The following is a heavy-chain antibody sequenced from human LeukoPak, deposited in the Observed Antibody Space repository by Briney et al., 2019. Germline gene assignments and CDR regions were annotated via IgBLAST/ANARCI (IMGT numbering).Heavy chain of an antibody. CDR1: GGSISSSGYY. J-gene: IGHJ6*02. CDR3: ARHFSYYGMDV. CDR2: IYYSGST. Sequence: SETLSLTCTVSGGSISSSGYYWGWIRQPPGKGLEWIGSIYYSGSTYYNPSLKSRVTISVDTSKNQFSLKLSSVTAADTAVYYCARHFSYYGMDVWGQGTTVTVSS. V-gene: IGHV4-39*01.